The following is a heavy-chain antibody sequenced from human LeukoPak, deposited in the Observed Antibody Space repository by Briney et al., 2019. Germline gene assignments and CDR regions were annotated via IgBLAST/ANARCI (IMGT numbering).Heavy chain of an antibody. CDR3: ARSPYYDILTGSRGTFDY. CDR2: IYWDEDK. J-gene: IGHJ4*02. D-gene: IGHD3-9*01. V-gene: IGHV2-5*02. CDR1: GFSFSTSGVG. Sequence: ESGPTLVNPTQTLTLTCTFSGFSFSTSGVGVGWIRQPPGKALEWLAVIYWDEDKRCRPPLKSRLTTTKDTSKNQVVLTMTNMDPVDTATYYCARSPYYDILTGSRGTFDYWGRGILVTVSS.